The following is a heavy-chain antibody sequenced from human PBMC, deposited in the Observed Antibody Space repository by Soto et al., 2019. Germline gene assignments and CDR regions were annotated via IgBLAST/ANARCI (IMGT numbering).Heavy chain of an antibody. CDR3: ARAGLERASDAFDI. Sequence: GGSLRLSCAASGFTVSSNYMSWVRQAPGKGLEWVSVIYSGGSTYYADSVKGRFTISRDNSKNTLYLQMNSLRVEDTAVYYCARAGLERASDAFDIWGQGTMVTVSS. V-gene: IGHV3-53*01. D-gene: IGHD1-1*01. CDR1: GFTVSSNY. CDR2: IYSGGST. J-gene: IGHJ3*02.